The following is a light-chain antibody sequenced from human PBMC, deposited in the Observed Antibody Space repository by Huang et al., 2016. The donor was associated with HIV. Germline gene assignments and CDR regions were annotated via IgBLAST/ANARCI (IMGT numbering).Light chain of an antibody. CDR1: QSISSY. CDR2: AAS. CDR3: QQSYSTPGT. Sequence: DIQMTQSPSSLSASVGDRVTITCRASQSISSYLNWYQQKPGKAPKLLIYAASSLQSGVPSRLSGSGSGTDFTLTINSLQPEDFATYYCQQSYSTPGTFGQGTKVEIK. J-gene: IGKJ1*01. V-gene: IGKV1-39*01.